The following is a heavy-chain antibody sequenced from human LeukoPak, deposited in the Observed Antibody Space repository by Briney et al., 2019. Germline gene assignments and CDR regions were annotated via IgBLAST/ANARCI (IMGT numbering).Heavy chain of an antibody. CDR3: ARLYYDSSGPQD. D-gene: IGHD3-3*01. J-gene: IGHJ4*02. Sequence: SETLSLTCTVSGGSISSYCWSWIRQPPGKGLEWIGYIYYSGSTNYNPSLKSRVTISVDTSKNQFSLKLSSVTAADTAVYYCARLYYDSSGPQDWGQGTLVTVSS. CDR2: IYYSGST. CDR1: GGSISSYC. V-gene: IGHV4-59*08.